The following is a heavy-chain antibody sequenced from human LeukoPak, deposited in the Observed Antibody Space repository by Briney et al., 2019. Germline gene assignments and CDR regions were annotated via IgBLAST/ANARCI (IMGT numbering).Heavy chain of an antibody. CDR2: IYSGGST. D-gene: IGHD1-26*01. CDR1: GFTVSSNY. Sequence: PGGSLRLSCAASGFTVSSNYMSWVRQDPGKGLEWVSVIYSGGSTYYADSVKGRFTISRDKSKNTLYLQMNSLRAEDTAVYYCARFSGAHSFDPWGQGTLVAVSS. J-gene: IGHJ5*02. V-gene: IGHV3-53*01. CDR3: ARFSGAHSFDP.